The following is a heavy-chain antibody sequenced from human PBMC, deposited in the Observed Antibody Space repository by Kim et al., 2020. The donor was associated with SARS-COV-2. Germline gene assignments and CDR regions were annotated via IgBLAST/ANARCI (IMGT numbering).Heavy chain of an antibody. CDR2: IYSGGST. CDR1: GFTVSSNY. V-gene: IGHV3-53*01. CDR3: AREEILSGYGMDV. D-gene: IGHD3-9*01. Sequence: GGSLRLSCAASGFTVSSNYMSWVRQAPGKGLEWVAVIYSGGSTYYADSVKGRFTIYRDNSKNTLYLHMNSLMAEDTAVYYCAREEILSGYGMDVWGQGTTVTVSS. J-gene: IGHJ6*02.